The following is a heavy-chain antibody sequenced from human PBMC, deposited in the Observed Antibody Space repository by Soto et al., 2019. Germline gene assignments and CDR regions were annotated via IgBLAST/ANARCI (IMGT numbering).Heavy chain of an antibody. D-gene: IGHD6-13*01. CDR3: ARAASSSGRHFDY. CDR1: GFTVSTIY. J-gene: IGHJ4*01. CDR2: IYSGGST. V-gene: IGHV3-66*01. Sequence: GGSLRLSCAASGFTVSTIYMSWVRQAPGKGLEWVSIIYSGGSTYYADSVKGRFTISRDNSKNTLYLQMNSLRVEDTAVYYCARAASSSGRHFDYWGQEPWSPSPQ.